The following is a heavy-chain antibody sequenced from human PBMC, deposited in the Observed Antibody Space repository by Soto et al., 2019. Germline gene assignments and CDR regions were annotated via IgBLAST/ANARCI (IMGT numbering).Heavy chain of an antibody. V-gene: IGHV3-64*01. Sequence: EVQLVESGGGLVQPGGSLRLSCAASGFTFSSYAMHWVRQAPGKGLEYVSAISSNGGSTYYANSVKGRFTISRDNSKNKLYLQMGSLRAEDMAVYYCARGPGYSFDYWGQGTLVTVSS. CDR2: ISSNGGST. CDR1: GFTFSSYA. CDR3: ARGPGYSFDY. J-gene: IGHJ4*02.